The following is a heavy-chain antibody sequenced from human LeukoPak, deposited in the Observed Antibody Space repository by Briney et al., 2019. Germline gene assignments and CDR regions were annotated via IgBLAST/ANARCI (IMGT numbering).Heavy chain of an antibody. CDR3: ARDQGNFGMDV. V-gene: IGHV4-59*01. CDR2: TSYSGNT. J-gene: IGHJ6*04. D-gene: IGHD3-10*01. Sequence: SGTLSLTCIVSGGSIGNYYWNWIRQPPGKGLEWIGYTSYSGNTIYNPSLKSRVTISIDPFKNQLSLKVTSVTAADTAVYYCARDQGNFGMDVGGKGTTVTISS. CDR1: GGSIGNYY.